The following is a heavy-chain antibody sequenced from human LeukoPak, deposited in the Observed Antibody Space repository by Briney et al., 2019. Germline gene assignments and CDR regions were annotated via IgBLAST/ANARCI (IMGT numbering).Heavy chain of an antibody. Sequence: ASVKVSCTASGYTFTSYGISWVRQAPGQGLEWMGWISAYNGNTNYAQKPQGRVTMTTDTSTSTAYMELRSLRSDDTAVYYCARSEYSSSHSEFDYWGQGTLVTVSS. CDR1: GYTFTSYG. D-gene: IGHD6-6*01. CDR2: ISAYNGNT. V-gene: IGHV1-18*01. CDR3: ARSEYSSSHSEFDY. J-gene: IGHJ4*02.